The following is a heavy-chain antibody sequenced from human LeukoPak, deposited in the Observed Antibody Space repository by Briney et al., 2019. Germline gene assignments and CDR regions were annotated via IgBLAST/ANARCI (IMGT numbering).Heavy chain of an antibody. CDR3: AREYSGSYYYYYGMDV. CDR2: INPSGGST. J-gene: IGHJ6*02. D-gene: IGHD1-26*01. V-gene: IGHV1-46*01. Sequence: ASVKVSCKASGYIFTSYYMHWVRQAPGQGLEWMGIINPSGGSTSYAQKFQGRVTMTRDTSTSTVYMELSSLRSEDTAVYYCAREYSGSYYYYYGMDVWGQGTTVTVSS. CDR1: GYIFTSYY.